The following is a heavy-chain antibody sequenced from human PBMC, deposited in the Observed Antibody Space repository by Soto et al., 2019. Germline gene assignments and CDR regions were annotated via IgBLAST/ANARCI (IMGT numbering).Heavy chain of an antibody. CDR1: GGTFSSYA. CDR3: ASHGYSYGYLLDY. CDR2: IIPIFGTA. D-gene: IGHD5-18*01. V-gene: IGHV1-69*12. Sequence: QVQLVQSGAEVKKPGSSVKVSCKASGGTFSSYAISWVRQAPGQGLEWMGGIIPIFGTADYAQKFQGRVTITADESTSTGYMELGSLRSEDTAVYYCASHGYSYGYLLDYWGQGTLVTVSS. J-gene: IGHJ4*02.